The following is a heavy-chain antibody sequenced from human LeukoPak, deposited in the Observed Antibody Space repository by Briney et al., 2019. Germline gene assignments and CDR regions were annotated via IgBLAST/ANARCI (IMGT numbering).Heavy chain of an antibody. CDR2: ISSSSYI. CDR3: ARDPVVPAAMA. Sequence: GGSLRLSCAASGFTFSSYSMNWVRQAPGKGLEWVSSISSSSYIYYADSVKGRFTISRDNAKNSLYLQMNSLRAEDTAVYYCARDPVVPAAMAWGQGTLVTVSS. J-gene: IGHJ5*02. CDR1: GFTFSSYS. V-gene: IGHV3-21*01. D-gene: IGHD2-2*01.